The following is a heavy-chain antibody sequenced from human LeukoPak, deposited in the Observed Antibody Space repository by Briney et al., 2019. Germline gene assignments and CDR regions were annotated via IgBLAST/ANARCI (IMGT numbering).Heavy chain of an antibody. J-gene: IGHJ3*02. CDR1: GGSISSGDYY. CDR3: ARDRLFGRTDALDI. Sequence: SQTLSLTCTVSGGSISSGDYYWSWIRQPPGKGLEWIGYIYYSGSTYYNPSLKSRVTISVDTSKNQFSLKLSSVTAADTAVYYCARDRLFGRTDALDIWGQGTMVTVSS. CDR2: IYYSGST. V-gene: IGHV4-30-4*08. D-gene: IGHD3-3*01.